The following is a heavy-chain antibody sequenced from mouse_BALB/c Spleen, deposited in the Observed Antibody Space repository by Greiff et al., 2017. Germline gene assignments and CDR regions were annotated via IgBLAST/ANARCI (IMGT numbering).Heavy chain of an antibody. CDR1: GYSITSGYY. V-gene: IGHV3-6*02. D-gene: IGHD2-2*01. Sequence: EVKLQESGPGLVKPSQSLSLTCSVTGYSITSGYYWNWIRQFPGNKLEWMGYISYDGSNNYNPSLKNRISITRDTSKNQFFLKLNSVTTEDTATYDCARWLPHWYFDVWGAGTTVTVSS. CDR3: ARWLPHWYFDV. J-gene: IGHJ1*01. CDR2: ISYDGSN.